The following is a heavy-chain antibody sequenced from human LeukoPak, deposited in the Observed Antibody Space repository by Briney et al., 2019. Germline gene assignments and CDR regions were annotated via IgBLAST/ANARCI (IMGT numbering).Heavy chain of an antibody. CDR2: INPKNGGT. J-gene: IGHJ3*02. CDR1: GYTFIGCY. V-gene: IGHV1-2*02. D-gene: IGHD3-22*01. Sequence: ASVKVSCKTSGYTFIGCYLHWVRQAPGQGLEWMGWINPKNGGTNYPQKFQGRVTMTRDRSISTAYMELSRLRSDDTAVYYCVRGVYYDSSVGAFDIWGQGTMVTVSS. CDR3: VRGVYYDSSVGAFDI.